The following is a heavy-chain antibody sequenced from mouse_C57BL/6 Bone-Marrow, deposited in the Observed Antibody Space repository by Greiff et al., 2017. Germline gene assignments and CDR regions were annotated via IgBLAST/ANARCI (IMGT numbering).Heavy chain of an antibody. CDR3: ARSGITTDFDY. V-gene: IGHV1-26*01. D-gene: IGHD1-1*01. CDR1: GYTFTDYY. CDR2: INPNNGGT. J-gene: IGHJ2*01. Sequence: EVQLQQSGPELVKPGASVKISCKASGYTFTDYYMYWVKQSHGKSLEWIGDINPNNGGTSYNQKFKGKATLTVDKSSSTAYMELRSLTSEDSAVYYCARSGITTDFDYWGQGTTLTVSS.